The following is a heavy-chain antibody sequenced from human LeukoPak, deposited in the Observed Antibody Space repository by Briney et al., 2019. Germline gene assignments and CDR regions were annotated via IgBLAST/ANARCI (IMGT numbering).Heavy chain of an antibody. J-gene: IGHJ4*02. CDR1: GFTFSSYA. CDR3: AKELEAVAGTESDY. V-gene: IGHV3-23*01. CDR2: ISGSGGST. Sequence: GGSLRLSCAAPGFTFSSYAMSWVRQAPGKGLEWVSAISGSGGSTYYADSVKGRFTISRGNSKNTLYLQMNSLRAEDTAVYYCAKELEAVAGTESDYWGQGTLVTVSS. D-gene: IGHD6-19*01.